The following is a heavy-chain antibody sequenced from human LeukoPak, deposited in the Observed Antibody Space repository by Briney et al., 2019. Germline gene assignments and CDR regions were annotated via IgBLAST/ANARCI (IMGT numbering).Heavy chain of an antibody. CDR3: AGRIQLWLRQGGAFDY. D-gene: IGHD5-18*01. CDR2: IYYSGST. CDR1: GGSISSSSYY. V-gene: IGHV4-39*01. Sequence: SETLSLTCTVSGGSISSSSYYWGWIRQPPGKGLEWIGSIYYSGSTYYNPSLKSRVTISVDTSKNQFSLKLSSVTAAGTAVYYCAGRIQLWLRQGGAFDYWGQGTLVTVSS. J-gene: IGHJ4*02.